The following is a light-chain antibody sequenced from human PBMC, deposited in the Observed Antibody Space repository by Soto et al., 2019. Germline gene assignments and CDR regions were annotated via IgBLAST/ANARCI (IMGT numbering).Light chain of an antibody. CDR2: GAS. V-gene: IGKV3-20*01. CDR3: QHYGGPPPWT. Sequence: ENVLTQSPGTLSLSPGERATLSCRASQSVGSYLGWYQKKPGQAPRLLIYGASNRATGIPDRFSGSGSGTDFTLTISRLEPEDFAVYYRQHYGGPPPWTFGQGTKVEIK. CDR1: QSVGSY. J-gene: IGKJ1*01.